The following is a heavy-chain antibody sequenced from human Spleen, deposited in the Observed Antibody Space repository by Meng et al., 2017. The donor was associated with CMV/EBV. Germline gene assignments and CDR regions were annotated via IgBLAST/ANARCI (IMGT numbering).Heavy chain of an antibody. V-gene: IGHV3-48*03. J-gene: IGHJ6*02. CDR1: GFTLSSYE. D-gene: IGHD4-11*01. CDR2: IGDSGRTL. Sequence: GGSLRLSCAVSGFTLSSYEMNWVRQAPGKGLEWIAYIGDSGRTLYYADSVKGRFTISSDNAENSLYLQMKSLRVEDTALYYCARDPGWDYSNQPTHYYGMDVWGQGTTVTVSS. CDR3: ARDPGWDYSNQPTHYYGMDV.